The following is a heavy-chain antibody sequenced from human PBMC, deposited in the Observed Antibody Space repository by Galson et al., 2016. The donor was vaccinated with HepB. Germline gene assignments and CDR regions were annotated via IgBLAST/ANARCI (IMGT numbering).Heavy chain of an antibody. CDR1: GFTVGNNY. V-gene: IGHV3-66*01. D-gene: IGHD1-14*01. CDR2: IYSGGDT. J-gene: IGHJ4*02. CDR3: PTGNHPRGHY. Sequence: SLRLSCAVSGFTVGNNYMIWVRQAPGKGLKWVSLIYSGGDTDYADSVNGRFTISRDSSKNTVFLQMNSLRDDDTAVYYCPTGNHPRGHYWGQGTLVTVSS.